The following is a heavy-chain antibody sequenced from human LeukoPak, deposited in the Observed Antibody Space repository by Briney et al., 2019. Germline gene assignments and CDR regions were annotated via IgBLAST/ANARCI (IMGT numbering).Heavy chain of an antibody. J-gene: IGHJ4*02. CDR2: IYTSGST. D-gene: IGHD3-10*01. V-gene: IGHV4-4*07. Sequence: SETLSLTCTVSGGSISSYYWSWIRQPAGKGLEWIGRIYTSGSTNYNPSLKSRVTTSVDTSKNQFSLKLSSVTAADTAVYYCARGILLWFGELYFDYWGQGTLVTASS. CDR3: ARGILLWFGELYFDY. CDR1: GGSISSYY.